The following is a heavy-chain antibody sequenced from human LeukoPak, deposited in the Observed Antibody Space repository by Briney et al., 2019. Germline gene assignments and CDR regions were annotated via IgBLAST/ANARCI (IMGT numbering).Heavy chain of an antibody. J-gene: IGHJ6*02. CDR3: ARDSRRDGMDV. CDR1: GGSISSGGYY. V-gene: IGHV4-61*08. CDR2: IYYSGST. Sequence: SQTLSLTCTVSGGSISSGGYYWSWIRQPPGKGLEWIGYIYYSGSTNYNPSLKSRVTISVDTSKNQFSLKLSSVTAADTAVYYCARDSRRDGMDVWGQGTTVTVSS.